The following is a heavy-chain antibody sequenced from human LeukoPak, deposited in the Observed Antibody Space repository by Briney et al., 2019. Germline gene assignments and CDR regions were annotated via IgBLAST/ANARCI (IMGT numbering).Heavy chain of an antibody. CDR2: IYYSWST. Sequence: NPSETLSLTCTVSGGSISSSSYYWGWIRQPPGKGLEWIGSIYYSWSTYYNPSLKSRVTISVDTSKNQFSLKLSSVTAADTAVYYCARDPVYDFWSGQKGWFDPWGQGTLVTVSS. D-gene: IGHD3-3*01. J-gene: IGHJ5*02. CDR3: ARDPVYDFWSGQKGWFDP. CDR1: GGSISSSSYY. V-gene: IGHV4-39*02.